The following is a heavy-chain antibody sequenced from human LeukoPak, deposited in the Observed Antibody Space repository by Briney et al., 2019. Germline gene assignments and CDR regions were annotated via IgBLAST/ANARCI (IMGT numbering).Heavy chain of an antibody. V-gene: IGHV4-59*11. CDR2: IYHSGTA. Sequence: SETLSLTCTVSGDSISNHYWSWIRQPPGKGLEWLGYIYHSGTANYNPSLKSRVTISVDTSKNQFSLKLSSVTAADTAVYYCARGSSWYYFDYWGQGTLVTVSS. CDR1: GDSISNHY. D-gene: IGHD6-13*01. CDR3: ARGSSWYYFDY. J-gene: IGHJ4*02.